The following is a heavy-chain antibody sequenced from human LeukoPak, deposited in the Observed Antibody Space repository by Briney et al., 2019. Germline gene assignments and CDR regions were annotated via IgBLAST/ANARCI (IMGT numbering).Heavy chain of an antibody. CDR1: GFTFSRYW. Sequence: GGSLRLSCAASGFTFSRYWMHWVRQAPGKGLVWVSRINTDGSYTDYADSVKGRFTMSRDNAKNTLYLQMNSLRAEDTAVYYCARIIVGATGVDYWGQGTLVTVSS. CDR2: INTDGSYT. D-gene: IGHD1-26*01. CDR3: ARIIVGATGVDY. J-gene: IGHJ4*02. V-gene: IGHV3-74*01.